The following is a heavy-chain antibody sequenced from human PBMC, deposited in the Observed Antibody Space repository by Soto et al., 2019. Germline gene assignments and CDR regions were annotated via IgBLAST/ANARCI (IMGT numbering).Heavy chain of an antibody. V-gene: IGHV4-38-2*02. CDR1: GYLISSGYY. D-gene: IGHD3-22*01. CDR2: IDYSGRT. Sequence: AETLSLTCAVSGYLISSGYYCGLVRQTPGKGLEWLGSIDYSGRTYKNPSLKSRVSASFDLSKNQFSLNLRSVTAADTAVYFCARDLSSGYASYYFDYWGQGTLVTVSS. J-gene: IGHJ4*02. CDR3: ARDLSSGYASYYFDY.